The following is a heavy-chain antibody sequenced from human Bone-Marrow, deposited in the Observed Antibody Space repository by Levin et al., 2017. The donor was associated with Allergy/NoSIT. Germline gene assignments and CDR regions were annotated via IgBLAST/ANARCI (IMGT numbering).Heavy chain of an antibody. CDR1: GFTFDDYA. J-gene: IGHJ3*02. CDR2: ISWNSGNI. D-gene: IGHD1-26*01. V-gene: IGHV3-9*01. CDR3: AKDRPVNRESYEGDAFDM. Sequence: GGSLRLSCSASGFTFDDYAMHWVRQAPGKGLEWVSGISWNSGNIDYADSVKGRFTISRDNAKNSLYLQKTSLRAEDTALYYCAKDRPVNRESYEGDAFDMWGQGTMVTVSS.